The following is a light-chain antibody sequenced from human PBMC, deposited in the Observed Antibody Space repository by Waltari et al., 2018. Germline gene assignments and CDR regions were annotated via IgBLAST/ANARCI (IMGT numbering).Light chain of an antibody. CDR1: QSVSSSY. Sequence: LVFTQSPGTLSLSPGERPTLSCRASQSVSSSYLAGYQQKPGQAPRLLIHGASSWAPGIPDRFRGSGSGTDFTLTISRLEPEDFAVYYCQQYGSSPWTFGQGTKVEIK. CDR3: QQYGSSPWT. J-gene: IGKJ1*01. CDR2: GAS. V-gene: IGKV3-20*01.